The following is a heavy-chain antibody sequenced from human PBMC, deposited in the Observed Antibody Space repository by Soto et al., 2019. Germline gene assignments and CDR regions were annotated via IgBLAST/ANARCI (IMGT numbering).Heavy chain of an antibody. CDR3: AKDLEVTIFGVVIMYNWFDP. D-gene: IGHD3-3*01. J-gene: IGHJ5*02. Sequence: PGGSLRLSCAASGFTFNTYAMSWVRQAPGKGLEWVSIISGSGDTTFYADSVKGRFTISRDNSKNTLYLQMNSLRAEDTAVYYCAKDLEVTIFGVVIMYNWFDPWGQGTLVTVSS. V-gene: IGHV3-23*01. CDR1: GFTFNTYA. CDR2: ISGSGDTT.